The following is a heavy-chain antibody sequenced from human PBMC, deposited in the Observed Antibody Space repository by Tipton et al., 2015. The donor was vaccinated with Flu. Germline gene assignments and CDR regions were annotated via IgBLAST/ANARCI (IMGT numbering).Heavy chain of an antibody. CDR2: IRWNSVNT. Sequence: VQLVQSGGGLVQPGRSLRISCAASGFTFDDYAMHWVRQAPGKGLEWVSSIRWNSVNTAYADSVKGRFTISRDNAKSSLYLQMNSLRAEDTALFYCAKAATTYSDSYGMDVWGQGTTVTVSS. CDR3: AKAATTYSDSYGMDV. D-gene: IGHD5-12*01. V-gene: IGHV3-9*01. CDR1: GFTFDDYA. J-gene: IGHJ6*02.